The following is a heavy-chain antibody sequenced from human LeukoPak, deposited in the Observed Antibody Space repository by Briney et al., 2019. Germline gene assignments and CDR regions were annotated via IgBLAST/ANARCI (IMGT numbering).Heavy chain of an antibody. Sequence: GGSLRLSCAASGFTVSSNYMTWVRQAPGKGLEWVSIISGNGDSRYYADSVQGRFTISRDNSKNTLYLQMNSLRAEDTAIYYCAKDLLDSALGAFDYWGQGTLVTVSS. CDR2: ISGNGDSR. CDR3: AKDLLDSALGAFDY. CDR1: GFTVSSNY. V-gene: IGHV3-23*01. D-gene: IGHD3/OR15-3a*01. J-gene: IGHJ4*02.